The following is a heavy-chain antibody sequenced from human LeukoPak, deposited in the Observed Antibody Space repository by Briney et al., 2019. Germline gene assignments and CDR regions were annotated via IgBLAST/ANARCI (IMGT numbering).Heavy chain of an antibody. Sequence: PGGSLRLSCAASGFTFSDYYMTWICQAPGRGLEWISYINGSSSDTKYADSVKGRFTISRDNAKNSVYLLMNSLRAEDTAVYYCARRGTTYCTVDSCHPNWFDPWGQGTLVTVSS. CDR1: GFTFSDYY. D-gene: IGHD2-15*01. J-gene: IGHJ5*02. CDR2: INGSSSDT. V-gene: IGHV3-11*03. CDR3: ARRGTTYCTVDSCHPNWFDP.